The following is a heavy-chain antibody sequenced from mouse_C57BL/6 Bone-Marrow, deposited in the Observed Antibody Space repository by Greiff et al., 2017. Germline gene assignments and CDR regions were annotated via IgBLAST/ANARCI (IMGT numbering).Heavy chain of an antibody. CDR2: INPNNGGT. J-gene: IGHJ1*03. V-gene: IGHV1-26*01. D-gene: IGHD3-2*02. CDR3: APDSSGHWYFDV. Sequence: EVQLQQSGPELVKPGASVKISCKASGYTFTDYYMNWVKQSHGKSLEWIGDINPNNGGTSYNQKFKGKATLTVDKSSSTAYMELRSLTSEDSAVYYCAPDSSGHWYFDVWGTGTTVTVSS. CDR1: GYTFTDYY.